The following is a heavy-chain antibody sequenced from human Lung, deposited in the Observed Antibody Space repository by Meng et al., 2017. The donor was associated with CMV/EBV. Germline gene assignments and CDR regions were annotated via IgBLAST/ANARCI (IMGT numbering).Heavy chain of an antibody. CDR1: GFTFNTHA. Sequence: GGSLRLSCAASGFTFNTHAMNWVRQAPGKGLEWIAGASGSGSTTYYADSVRGRFTVSRDNSRNTLDLQMDSLRPADTAVYYCAKDLLAAYFYYYARDFWGQGNXVNVDS. V-gene: IGHV3-23*01. D-gene: IGHD2-21*01. CDR3: AKDLLAAYFYYYARDF. CDR2: ASGSGSTT. J-gene: IGHJ6*01.